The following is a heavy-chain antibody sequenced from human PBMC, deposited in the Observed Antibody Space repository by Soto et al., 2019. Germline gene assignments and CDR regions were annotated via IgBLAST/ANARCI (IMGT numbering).Heavy chain of an antibody. J-gene: IGHJ4*02. CDR2: VNPNNGDT. V-gene: IGHV1-8*01. CDR3: AKVSRKGSAIDFEY. Sequence: QVQLVQSGAELKKPGASVKVSCKASGYTFSNYDMNLVRQATGQGPEWIGWVNPNNGDTGYAQKFQGRVSLTTDISTTTAYMELTSLRSEDTAIYYCAKVSRKGSAIDFEYWGQGTLITVSS. CDR1: GYTFSNYD. D-gene: IGHD3-10*01.